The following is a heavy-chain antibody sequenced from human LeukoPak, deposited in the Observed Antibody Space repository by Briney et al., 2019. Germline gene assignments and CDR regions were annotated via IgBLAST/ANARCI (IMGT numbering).Heavy chain of an antibody. J-gene: IGHJ4*02. V-gene: IGHV3-30*04. D-gene: IGHD2-2*01. CDR3: ASVCLVVVPAAMRGGDY. CDR2: ISYDGSKK. Sequence: GGSLRLSCAASGFTFCSYAMHWVRQAPGQGREWVAVISYDGSKKYYTDPVKGRFTISRDNSKNTLYLQMNSLRAEDTAVYYCASVCLVVVPAAMRGGDYWGQGTLVTVSS. CDR1: GFTFCSYA.